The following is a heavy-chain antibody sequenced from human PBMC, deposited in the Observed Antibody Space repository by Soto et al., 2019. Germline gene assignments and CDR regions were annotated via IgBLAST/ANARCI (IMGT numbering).Heavy chain of an antibody. D-gene: IGHD3-3*01. CDR1: GGSISSGDYY. CDR2: IYYSGST. CDR3: ARFWHPGGVDDANWFDP. J-gene: IGHJ5*02. V-gene: IGHV4-30-4*01. Sequence: KTSETLSLTCTVSGGSISSGDYYWSWIRQSPGKGLEWIGHIYYSGSTYYNPSLKSRVTISVDTSKSQFSLKLSSVTAADTAVYYFARFWHPGGVDDANWFDPWGQGILVTVS.